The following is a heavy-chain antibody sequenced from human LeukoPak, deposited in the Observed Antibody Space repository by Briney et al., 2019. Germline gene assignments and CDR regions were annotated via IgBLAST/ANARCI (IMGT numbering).Heavy chain of an antibody. CDR2: ISAYNGNT. J-gene: IGHJ5*02. CDR3: ARDQVIVGAIYWFDP. CDR1: GYTFTGYY. V-gene: IGHV1-18*04. Sequence: GASVKVSCKASGYTFTGYYMHWVRQAPGQGLEWMGWISAYNGNTNYAQKLQGRVTMTTDTSTSTAYMELRSLRSDDTAVYYCARDQVIVGAIYWFDPWGQGTLVTVSS. D-gene: IGHD1-26*01.